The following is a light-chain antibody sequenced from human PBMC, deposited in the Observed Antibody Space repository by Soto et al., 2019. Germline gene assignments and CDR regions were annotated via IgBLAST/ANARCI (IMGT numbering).Light chain of an antibody. J-gene: IGKJ1*01. Sequence: DIQMTQSPSTLSASVGDRVTITCRASQSISSWLAWYHQKPGKAPKLLIYKTSNLESGVPSRFSGSGTGTEFTLTISSLQPDDIGTYYCQQYKSYSWTFGQGTKVEIK. V-gene: IGKV1-5*03. CDR1: QSISSW. CDR2: KTS. CDR3: QQYKSYSWT.